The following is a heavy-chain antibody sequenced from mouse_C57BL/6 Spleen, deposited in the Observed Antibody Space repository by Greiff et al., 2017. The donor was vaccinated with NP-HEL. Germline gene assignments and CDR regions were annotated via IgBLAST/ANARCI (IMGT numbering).Heavy chain of an antibody. Sequence: EVKLQESGPGLVKPSQSLSLTCSVTGYSITSGYYWNWIRQFPGNKLEWMGYISYDGSNNYNPSLKNRISITRDTSKNQFFLKLNSVTTEDTATYYCARGDGRGYFDYWGQGTTLTVSS. J-gene: IGHJ2*01. V-gene: IGHV3-6*01. CDR2: ISYDGSN. CDR1: GYSITSGYY. D-gene: IGHD1-1*01. CDR3: ARGDGRGYFDY.